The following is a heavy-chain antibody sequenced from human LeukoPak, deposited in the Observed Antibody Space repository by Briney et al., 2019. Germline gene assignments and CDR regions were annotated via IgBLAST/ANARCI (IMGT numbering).Heavy chain of an antibody. D-gene: IGHD3-16*01. CDR1: GFSFNSDC. Sequence: GGSLRLSCAASGFSFNSDCMDWVRQAPGKGLKWVANIKHDESEKNYLYSVKGRFTISRDNAQNSLYLQMNGLRVEDTAVYYCTRRLDDWGQGTLVTVSS. CDR2: IKHDESEK. J-gene: IGHJ4*02. CDR3: TRRLDD. V-gene: IGHV3-7*01.